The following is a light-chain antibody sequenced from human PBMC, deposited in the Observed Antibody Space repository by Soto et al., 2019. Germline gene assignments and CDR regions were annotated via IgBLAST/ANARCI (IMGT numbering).Light chain of an antibody. V-gene: IGKV3-15*01. CDR1: QSVSTN. CDR2: GAS. CDR3: QQYNNWPPKT. J-gene: IGKJ1*01. Sequence: TQSPGTLSSSPGERATLSCRASQSVSTNLAWYQQKAGQAPRLLIYGASTRATGIPARFSGSGSGTEFTLTISSLQSEDFAVYYCQQYNNWPPKTFGQGTKVDIK.